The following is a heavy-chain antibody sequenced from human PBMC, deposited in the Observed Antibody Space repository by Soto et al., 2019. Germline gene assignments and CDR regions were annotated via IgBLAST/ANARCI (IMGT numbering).Heavy chain of an antibody. Sequence: QVQLVQSGAEVKKPGASVKVSCKAFGGTFSSYSFTWVRQAPGQGLEWLGWISTYSGNTNYALKVQDRLTMTTDPSTTTTYMELRSLRSDDTAVYYCARALYNWNYGWFEPWGQGTLVTVSS. CDR1: GGTFSSYS. J-gene: IGHJ5*02. CDR2: ISTYSGNT. CDR3: ARALYNWNYGWFEP. V-gene: IGHV1-18*01. D-gene: IGHD1-7*01.